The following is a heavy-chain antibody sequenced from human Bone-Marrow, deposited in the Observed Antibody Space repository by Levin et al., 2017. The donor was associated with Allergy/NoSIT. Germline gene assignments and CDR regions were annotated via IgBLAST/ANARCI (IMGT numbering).Heavy chain of an antibody. CDR3: AREKLRYFDWLSLNWFDP. J-gene: IGHJ5*02. Sequence: GGSLRLSCAASGFTFSSYWMHWVRQAPGKGLVWVSRINSDGSSTSYADSVKGRFTISRDNAKNTLYLQMNSLRAEDTAVYYCAREKLRYFDWLSLNWFDPWGQGTLVTVSS. CDR2: INSDGSST. CDR1: GFTFSSYW. D-gene: IGHD3-9*01. V-gene: IGHV3-74*01.